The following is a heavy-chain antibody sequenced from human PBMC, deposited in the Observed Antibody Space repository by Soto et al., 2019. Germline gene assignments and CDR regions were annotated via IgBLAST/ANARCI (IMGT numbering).Heavy chain of an antibody. CDR3: AEYQNYNRVAS. Sequence: SENLSLTYAVYGGSFSGYYWSWIRQPPGKGLEWIGEINHSGSTNYNPSLKSRVTISVDTSKNQFSLKLSSVTAADTAVYYCAEYQNYNRVASWAKGTRLTVS. CDR1: GGSFSGYY. J-gene: IGHJ5*01. D-gene: IGHD2-2*01. CDR2: INHSGST. V-gene: IGHV4-34*01.